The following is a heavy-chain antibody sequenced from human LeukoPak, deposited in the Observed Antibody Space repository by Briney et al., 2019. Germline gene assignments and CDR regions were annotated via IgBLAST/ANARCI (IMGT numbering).Heavy chain of an antibody. J-gene: IGHJ4*02. CDR3: AIDSSGYYSRGYFDY. CDR1: GGTFSSYA. D-gene: IGHD3-22*01. CDR2: IIPIFGTA. V-gene: IGHV1-69*15. Sequence: GSSVKVSCKASGGTFSSYAISWVRQAPGQGLEWMGRIIPIFGTANYAQKFQGRVTITADESTSTAYMELSSLRSEDTAVYYCAIDSSGYYSRGYFDYWGQGTLVTVSS.